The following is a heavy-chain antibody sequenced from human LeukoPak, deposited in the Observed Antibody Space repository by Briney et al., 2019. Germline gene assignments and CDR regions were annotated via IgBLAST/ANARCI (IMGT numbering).Heavy chain of an antibody. CDR2: IWHDGNNK. J-gene: IGHJ4*02. CDR3: ARSTSSEYDIYHFDY. V-gene: IGHV3-33*01. D-gene: IGHD3-9*01. CDR1: GFTFSSYG. Sequence: PGGSLRLSCAASGFTFSSYGMHWVRQAPGKGPEWVAVIWHDGNNKYYADSVKGRFTISRDNSKNTLYLQMNSLRAEDTAVYYCARSTSSEYDIYHFDYWGQGTLVTVSS.